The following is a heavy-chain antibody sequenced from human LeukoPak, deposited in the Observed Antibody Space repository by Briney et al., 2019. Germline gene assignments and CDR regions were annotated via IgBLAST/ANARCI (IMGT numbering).Heavy chain of an antibody. J-gene: IGHJ4*02. CDR2: INPNSGGT. Sequence: ASVKVSCKASGYTFTGYYMHWVRQAPGQGLEWMGWINPNSGGTNYAQKFQGRVTMTRDTSISTAYMELSRLRSDDTAVYYCARDFSAKRIAVHRLFGDYWGQGTLVTVPS. CDR3: ARDFSAKRIAVHRLFGDY. D-gene: IGHD3-10*02. CDR1: GYTFTGYY. V-gene: IGHV1-2*02.